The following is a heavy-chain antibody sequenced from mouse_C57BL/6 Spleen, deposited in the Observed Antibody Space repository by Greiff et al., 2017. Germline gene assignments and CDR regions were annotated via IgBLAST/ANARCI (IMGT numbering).Heavy chain of an antibody. CDR3: ANGNYYFDY. Sequence: QVQLQQSGAGLARPGASVKMSCKASGYTFTSYTMHWVKQRPGQGLEWIGYINPSSGYTKYNQKFKDKATLTADKSSSTAYMQLSSLTSDDSAVYYCANGNYYFDYWGQGTTLTVSS. CDR1: GYTFTSYT. J-gene: IGHJ2*01. V-gene: IGHV1-4*01. CDR2: INPSSGYT. D-gene: IGHD2-1*01.